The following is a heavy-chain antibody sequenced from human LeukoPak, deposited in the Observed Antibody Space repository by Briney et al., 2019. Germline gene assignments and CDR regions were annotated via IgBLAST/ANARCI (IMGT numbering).Heavy chain of an antibody. CDR2: ISSSSSYI. D-gene: IGHD6-13*01. Sequence: GGSLRLSCAASGFTFSSYSINWVRQAPGKGLEWVSSISSSSSYIYYADSVKGRFTISRDNAKNSLYLQMNSLRAEDTAVYYCARAMAGYYWFDPWGQGTLVTVSS. CDR3: ARAMAGYYWFDP. J-gene: IGHJ5*02. V-gene: IGHV3-21*03. CDR1: GFTFSSYS.